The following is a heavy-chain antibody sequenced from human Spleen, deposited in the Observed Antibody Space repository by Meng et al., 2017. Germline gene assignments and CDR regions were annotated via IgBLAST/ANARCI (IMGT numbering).Heavy chain of an antibody. CDR3: VRSRAWVRTGFDP. Sequence: QPQLQESGPGLVKPSETLALPCSVPGDSISSSDSYWGWIRQSPGKGLEWIGSIGHSGFTYYTPSLESRVTVSVDTSRSQFSLELTSVTAADTAVYYCVRSRAWVRTGFDPWGQGTLVTVSS. J-gene: IGHJ5*02. CDR1: GDSISSSDSY. V-gene: IGHV4-39*01. D-gene: IGHD1/OR15-1a*01. CDR2: IGHSGFT.